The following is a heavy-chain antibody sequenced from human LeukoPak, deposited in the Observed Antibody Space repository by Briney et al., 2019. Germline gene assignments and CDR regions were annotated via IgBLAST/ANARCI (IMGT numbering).Heavy chain of an antibody. V-gene: IGHV3-9*03. J-gene: IGHJ6*04. Sequence: GGSLRLSCAASGFTFDDYAMHWVRQAPGKGLEWVSGISWNSGNIGYADSVKGRFTIPRDNANNSLYLQMNSLRAEDMALYYCAKGTYYDFWSGYFDVWGKGTTVTVSS. CDR3: AKGTYYDFWSGYFDV. CDR1: GFTFDDYA. D-gene: IGHD3-3*01. CDR2: ISWNSGNI.